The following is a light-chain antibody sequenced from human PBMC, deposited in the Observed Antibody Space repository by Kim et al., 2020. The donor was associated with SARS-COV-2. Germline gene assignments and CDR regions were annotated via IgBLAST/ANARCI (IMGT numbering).Light chain of an antibody. J-gene: IGKJ1*01. V-gene: IGKV1-6*01. CDR3: LQNNFYPRT. CDR1: RNIRND. CDR2: AAS. Sequence: AYVGDRVIITCRASRNIRNDLGWYQQKPGKAPKLLIFAASILQSGVPSRFSGSGSGTEFTLTISSLQPEDFATYYCLQNNFYPRTFGQGTRVEIK.